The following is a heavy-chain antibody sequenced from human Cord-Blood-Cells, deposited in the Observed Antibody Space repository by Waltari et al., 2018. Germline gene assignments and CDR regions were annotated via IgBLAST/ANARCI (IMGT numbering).Heavy chain of an antibody. D-gene: IGHD6-6*01. V-gene: IGHV3-48*03. Sequence: EVQLVESGGGLVQPGGSLRLSCAASGFTFSSYEMNWVRQAPGKGLEWVSYISSSGSTIYYADSVKGRFTISRDNAKNSLYLQMNSLRAEDTAVYYCARQSSSSSDYWGQGTLVTVSS. CDR3: ARQSSSSSDY. J-gene: IGHJ4*02. CDR2: ISSSGSTI. CDR1: GFTFSSYE.